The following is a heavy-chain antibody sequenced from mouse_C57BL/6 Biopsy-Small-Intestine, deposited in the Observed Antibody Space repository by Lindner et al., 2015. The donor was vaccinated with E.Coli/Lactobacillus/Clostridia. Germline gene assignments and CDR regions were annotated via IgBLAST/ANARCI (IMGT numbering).Heavy chain of an antibody. J-gene: IGHJ1*01. D-gene: IGHD1-1*01. CDR1: GGTFSSYA. V-gene: IGHV1-81*01. Sequence: SVKVSCKASGGTFSSYAISWVRQAPGQGLEWMGGIIPIFCTANYAQKFQGRVTITADESTSTAYMELSSLRSEDTAVYYCARAYRGYSSGWYYYGMDVWGQGTTVTVSS. CDR3: ARAYRGYSSGWYYYGMDV. CDR2: IIPIFCTA.